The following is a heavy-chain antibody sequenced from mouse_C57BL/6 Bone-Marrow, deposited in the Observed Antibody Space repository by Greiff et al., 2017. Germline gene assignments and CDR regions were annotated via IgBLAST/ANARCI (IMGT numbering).Heavy chain of an antibody. CDR2: ISSGGSYT. J-gene: IGHJ4*01. V-gene: IGHV5-6*01. CDR1: GFTFSSYG. CDR3: ARQTVVHYYAMDY. D-gene: IGHD1-1*01. Sequence: EVNVVESGGDLVKPGGSLKLSCAASGFTFSSYGMSWVRQTPDKRLEWVATISSGGSYTYYPDSVKGRFPISRDNAKNTLYLQMSSLKSEDTAMYYCARQTVVHYYAMDYWGQGTSVTVSS.